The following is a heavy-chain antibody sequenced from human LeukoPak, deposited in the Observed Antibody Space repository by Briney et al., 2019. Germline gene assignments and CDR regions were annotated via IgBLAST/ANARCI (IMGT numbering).Heavy chain of an antibody. Sequence: SETLSLTCAVSGGSISSSNWWSWVRQPPGKGLEWIGEIYHSGSTNYNPSLKSRVTISVDKSKNQFSLKLSSVTAADTAVYYCARGRGYCSSTSCLPYYFDYWGQGTLVTVSS. V-gene: IGHV4-4*02. D-gene: IGHD2-2*01. CDR2: IYHSGST. J-gene: IGHJ4*02. CDR1: GGSISSSNW. CDR3: ARGRGYCSSTSCLPYYFDY.